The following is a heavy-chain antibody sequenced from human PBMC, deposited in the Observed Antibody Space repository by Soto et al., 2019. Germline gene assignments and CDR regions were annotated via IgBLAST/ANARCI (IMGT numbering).Heavy chain of an antibody. CDR1: GYTFTSYD. Sequence: ASVKVSCKASGYTFTSYDINWVRQATGQGLEWMGWMNPNSGNTGYAQKFQGRVTMTRNTSIITAYMELSSLRSEDTAVYYCARGHVLRFLEWLSSNYYMDVWGKGTTVTVSS. J-gene: IGHJ6*03. CDR2: MNPNSGNT. V-gene: IGHV1-8*01. CDR3: ARGHVLRFLEWLSSNYYMDV. D-gene: IGHD3-3*01.